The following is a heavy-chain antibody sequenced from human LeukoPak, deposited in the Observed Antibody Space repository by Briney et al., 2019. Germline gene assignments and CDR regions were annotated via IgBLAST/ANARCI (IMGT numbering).Heavy chain of an antibody. V-gene: IGHV3-33*06. CDR1: GFSFSTYG. CDR2: VWHDGNNK. D-gene: IGHD2-15*01. Sequence: GGSLRLSCAASGFSFSTYGMHWVRQAPGKGLEWVAVVWHDGNNKYYADSVRGRFTISRDNSKRTLYLQMNSLRAEDTAVYYCAKGLYCTSSSCYMGNYYYYYMDVWGKGTTVTVSS. J-gene: IGHJ6*03. CDR3: AKGLYCTSSSCYMGNYYYYYMDV.